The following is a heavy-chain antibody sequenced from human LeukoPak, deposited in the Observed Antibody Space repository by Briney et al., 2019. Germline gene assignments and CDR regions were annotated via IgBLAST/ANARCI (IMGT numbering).Heavy chain of an antibody. D-gene: IGHD4-17*01. J-gene: IGHJ4*02. CDR2: ISGSGGST. Sequence: GGSLRLSCAASGFTFRSFAMSWVRQAPGKGLEWVSTISGSGGSTNYADSVKGRFTFSRDNSKNTLSLQMNSPRVEDTAVYYCTKDLPDYGDYIEGYWGQGTLVTVSS. V-gene: IGHV3-23*01. CDR3: TKDLPDYGDYIEGY. CDR1: GFTFRSFA.